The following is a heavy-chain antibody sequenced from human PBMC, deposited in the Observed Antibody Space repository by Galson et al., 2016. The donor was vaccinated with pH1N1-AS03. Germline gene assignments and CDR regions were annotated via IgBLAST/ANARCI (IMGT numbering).Heavy chain of an antibody. CDR2: IYYTGDT. D-gene: IGHD2-21*01. CDR3: GRHLRNSYSMDV. CDR1: GGSINSYY. V-gene: IGHV4-59*08. J-gene: IGHJ6*02. Sequence: TLSLTCTVSGGSINSYYWTWIRQPPGKGLEWIGQIYYTGDTIYTPSLRSRVTISVDTSKNQLSLSLSSVTAADTAVYYCGRHLRNSYSMDVWGQGTTVTVSS.